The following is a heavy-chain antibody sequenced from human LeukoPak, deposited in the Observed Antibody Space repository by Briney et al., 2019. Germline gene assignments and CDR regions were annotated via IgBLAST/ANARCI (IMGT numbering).Heavy chain of an antibody. V-gene: IGHV4-59*01. J-gene: IGHJ6*03. D-gene: IGHD2-8*01. CDR3: ASLVSADYYYYYMDV. CDR2: IYYSGST. CDR1: GGSISSYY. Sequence: PSETLSLTCTVSGGSISSYYWSWIRQPPGKGLEWIGYIYYSGSTNYNPSLKSRVTISVDTSKNQFSLKLSSVTAADTAVYYCASLVSADYYYYYMDVWGKGTTVTVSS.